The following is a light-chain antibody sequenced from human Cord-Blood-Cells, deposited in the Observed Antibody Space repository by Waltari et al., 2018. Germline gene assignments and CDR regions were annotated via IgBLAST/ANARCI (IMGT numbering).Light chain of an antibody. CDR2: KDS. CDR1: ALPKQH. CDR3: QSADSSGTYYV. Sequence: SYELTQPPSVSVSPGQTARITCSGDALPKQHAYWYQQKPGQAPVQVIYKDSERPPGIPERFSGSSSGTTVTLTISGVQAEDEADYYCQSADSSGTYYVFGTGTKVTVL. V-gene: IGLV3-25*02. J-gene: IGLJ1*01.